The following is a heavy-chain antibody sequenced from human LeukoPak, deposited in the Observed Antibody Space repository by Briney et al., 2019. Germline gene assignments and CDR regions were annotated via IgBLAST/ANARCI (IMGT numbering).Heavy chain of an antibody. D-gene: IGHD4-17*01. CDR1: GYTFTSYG. CDR2: ISAYNGNT. V-gene: IGHV1-18*01. CDR3: ARSHDYGDLPYYYYMDV. Sequence: ASVKVSCKASGYTFTSYGISWVRQAPGQGLEWMGWISAYNGNTNYAQKLQGRVTMTTDTSTSTAYMELRSLRSDDTAVYYCARSHDYGDLPYYYYMDVWGKGTTVTASS. J-gene: IGHJ6*03.